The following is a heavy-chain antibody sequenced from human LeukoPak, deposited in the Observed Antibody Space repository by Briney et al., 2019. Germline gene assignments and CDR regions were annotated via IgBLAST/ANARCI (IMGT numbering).Heavy chain of an antibody. D-gene: IGHD3-22*01. CDR3: ARGADSSGYYLDY. CDR2: IYHSGST. CDR1: GYSISSGYY. V-gene: IGHV4-38-2*02. J-gene: IGHJ4*02. Sequence: SETLSLTCTVSGYSISSGYYWGWIRQPPGKGLEWIGSIYHSGSTSYNPSLKSRVTISVDTSKNQFSLKLSSVTAADTAVYYCARGADSSGYYLDYWGQGTLVTVSS.